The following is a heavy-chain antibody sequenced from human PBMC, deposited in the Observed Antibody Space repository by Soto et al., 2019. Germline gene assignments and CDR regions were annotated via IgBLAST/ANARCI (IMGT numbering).Heavy chain of an antibody. CDR1: GGSISSDNCS. V-gene: IGHV4-30-2*01. CDR3: ARVPVTPGDGMAV. Sequence: QLQRQESGSGLVKPSQTLSLTCAVSGGSISSDNCSWSWIRQPPGKGLEWIGYIYHSGGTDYNPSLRRRAAIPVDNSRSLFSLNLVSGSAADSAVYFCARVPVTPGDGMAVWGQGTTVTVSS. D-gene: IGHD4-4*01. J-gene: IGHJ6*02. CDR2: IYHSGGT.